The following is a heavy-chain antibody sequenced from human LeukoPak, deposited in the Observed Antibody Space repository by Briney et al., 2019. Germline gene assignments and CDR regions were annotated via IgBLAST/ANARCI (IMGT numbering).Heavy chain of an antibody. D-gene: IGHD3-22*01. Sequence: SETLSLTCTVSGGSISSYYWSWIRQPPGKGLEWIGNIYYSGSTNYNPSLKSRVTISVDTSKNQFSLKLRSVTAADTAVYYCARVGGITMIVVLITDAFDIWGQGTMVTVSS. J-gene: IGHJ3*02. CDR1: GGSISSYY. CDR2: IYYSGST. V-gene: IGHV4-59*12. CDR3: ARVGGITMIVVLITDAFDI.